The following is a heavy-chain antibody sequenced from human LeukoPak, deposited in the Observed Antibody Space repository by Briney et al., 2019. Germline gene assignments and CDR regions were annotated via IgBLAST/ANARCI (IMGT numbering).Heavy chain of an antibody. V-gene: IGHV1-3*01. CDR3: ARSAWRDPADLDY. J-gene: IGHJ4*02. Sequence: ASVKVSCKASGYTFTSYAMHWVRQAPGQRLEWMGWINAGNGNTKYSQKLQGRVTMTTDTSTSTAYMELRSLRSDDTAVYYCARSAWRDPADLDYWGQGTLVTVS. CDR2: INAGNGNT. D-gene: IGHD1-1*01. CDR1: GYTFTSYA.